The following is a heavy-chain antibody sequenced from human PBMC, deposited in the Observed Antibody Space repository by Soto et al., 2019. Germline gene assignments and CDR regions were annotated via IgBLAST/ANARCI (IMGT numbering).Heavy chain of an antibody. CDR1: GFTFSSYD. J-gene: IGHJ2*01. Sequence: EVQLVESGGGLVQPGGSLRLSCAASGFTFSSYDMHWVRQATGKGLEWVSAIGTAGDTYYPGSVKGRFTISRENAKNSLYLQMNSLRAGDTAVYYSARVAGRVAATWYFDLWGRGTLVTVSS. CDR2: IGTAGDT. V-gene: IGHV3-13*01. CDR3: ARVAGRVAATWYFDL. D-gene: IGHD2-15*01.